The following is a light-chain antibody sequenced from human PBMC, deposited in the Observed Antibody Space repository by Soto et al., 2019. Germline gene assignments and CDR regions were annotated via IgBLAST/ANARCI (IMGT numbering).Light chain of an antibody. CDR2: SVT. CDR1: INDVGGYNS. J-gene: IGLJ1*01. Sequence: QSVLTQPRSVSGSPGQSVTISCSGTINDVGGYNSVSWFQHHPGSAPKLMVHSVTQRPSGVPDRFSGSKSGNTASLTISGLQAEDEADYYCCSYAGSYTSYVFGTGTKVTV. V-gene: IGLV2-11*01. CDR3: CSYAGSYTSYV.